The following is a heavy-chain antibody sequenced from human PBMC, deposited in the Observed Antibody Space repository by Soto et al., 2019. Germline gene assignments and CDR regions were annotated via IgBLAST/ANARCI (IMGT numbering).Heavy chain of an antibody. V-gene: IGHV1-58*01. CDR3: AAGDSSGYYGG. CDR2: IGVGSGNT. D-gene: IGHD3-22*01. Sequence: QMQLVQSGPEVKKPGTSVKVSCKASGFIFTSSAVQWVRQARGQRLEWIGWIGVGSGNTNYAQKFQERVTITRDMSTSTAYMELSSLRSEDTAVYYCAAGDSSGYYGGWGQGTLFTVSA. J-gene: IGHJ4*02. CDR1: GFIFTSSA.